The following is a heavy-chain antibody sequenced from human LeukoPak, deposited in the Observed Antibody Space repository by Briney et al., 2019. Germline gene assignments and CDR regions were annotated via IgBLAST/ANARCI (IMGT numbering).Heavy chain of an antibody. J-gene: IGHJ4*02. D-gene: IGHD3-22*01. V-gene: IGHV3-33*01. CDR1: GFTFSSYG. CDR3: ATDVATYYYDSSGYYYAPTFDY. Sequence: GRSLRLSCAASGFTFSSYGMHWVRQAPGKGLEWVAVIWYDGSNKYYADSVKGRFTISRDNSKNTLYLQMNSLRAEDTAAYYCATDVATYYYDSSGYYYAPTFDYWGQGTLVTVSS. CDR2: IWYDGSNK.